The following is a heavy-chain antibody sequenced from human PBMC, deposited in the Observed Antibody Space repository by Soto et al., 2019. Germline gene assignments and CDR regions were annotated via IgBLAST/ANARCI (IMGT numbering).Heavy chain of an antibody. D-gene: IGHD2-2*01. J-gene: IGHJ6*02. CDR3: AKVTGYCSSSSCREDYYYYYGMDV. V-gene: IGHV3-33*03. Sequence: GSLGLSCAASGFTFSNYGMHWVRQAPGKGLEWVTVISYDGGHKYYADSVKGRFSISRDNPKNTLFLQMNNLRAEDTAVYYCAKVTGYCSSSSCREDYYYYYGMDVWGQGTKVTVYS. CDR1: GFTFSNYG. CDR2: ISYDGGHK.